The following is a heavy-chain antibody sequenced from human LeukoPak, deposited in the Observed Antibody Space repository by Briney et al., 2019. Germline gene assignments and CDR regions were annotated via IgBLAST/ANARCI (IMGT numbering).Heavy chain of an antibody. D-gene: IGHD3-10*01. J-gene: IGHJ4*02. Sequence: GGSLRLSCAASGFTFSSYSMNWVRQAPGKGLEWVSSISSSSSYIYYADSVRGRFTISRYNAKNSLYLQMNSLRAEDTAVYYCARDGRNYYGSGLFDYWAQGTLVTVSS. CDR2: ISSSSSYI. V-gene: IGHV3-21*01. CDR1: GFTFSSYS. CDR3: ARDGRNYYGSGLFDY.